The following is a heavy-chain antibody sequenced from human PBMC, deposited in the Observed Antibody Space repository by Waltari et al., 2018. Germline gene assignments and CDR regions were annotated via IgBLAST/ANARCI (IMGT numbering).Heavy chain of an antibody. CDR3: SVSLNS. J-gene: IGHJ4*02. V-gene: IGHV3-7*01. CDR2: IKQDGSES. Sequence: EVQLVESGGGLVQPGGSLRLSCAASGFTFNNYWMDWVRQAPGKGLEWVANIKQDGSESHYVDSVKGRFTVSRDNAQNLLYLQMNSLRAEDTAVYYCSVSLNSWGQGTLVTVSS. CDR1: GFTFNNYW.